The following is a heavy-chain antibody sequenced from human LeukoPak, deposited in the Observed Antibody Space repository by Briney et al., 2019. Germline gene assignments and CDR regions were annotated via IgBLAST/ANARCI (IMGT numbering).Heavy chain of an antibody. J-gene: IGHJ4*02. Sequence: GGSLSLSCTASGFIVANNYINWVRQAPGEGLEWVPLVYSGSSTYYADSGQGKFTSSRDNSNNIVYLQMNSLRAEDTAMYYCARDPPAVLIDTYGWGQGTLVTVSS. V-gene: IGHV3-66*01. CDR1: GFIVANNY. CDR3: ARDPPAVLIDTYG. CDR2: VYSGSST. D-gene: IGHD2-8*01.